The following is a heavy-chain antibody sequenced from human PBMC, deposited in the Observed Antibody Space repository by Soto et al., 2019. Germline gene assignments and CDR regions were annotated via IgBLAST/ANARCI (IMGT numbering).Heavy chain of an antibody. V-gene: IGHV4-30-4*01. J-gene: IGHJ6*02. CDR2: IFYSGTT. Sequence: LSLTCTVSGDSISSADYYWSWIRQTPGKGLEWIGHIFYSGTTYYNPSLKSRLTISVDTSKNHFSLRLTSVTAADTAVYYCARDLWVEPELYFYGMDVWGQGTTVTVSS. D-gene: IGHD1-1*01. CDR1: GDSISSADYY. CDR3: ARDLWVEPELYFYGMDV.